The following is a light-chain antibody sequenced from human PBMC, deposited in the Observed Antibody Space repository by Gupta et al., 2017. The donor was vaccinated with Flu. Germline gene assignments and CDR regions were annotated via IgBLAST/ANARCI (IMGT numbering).Light chain of an antibody. J-gene: IGLJ1*01. V-gene: IGLV1-44*01. CDR1: SSNIGSNN. Sequence: QSVLAQPPSASATPGQRVTISCSGSSSNIGSNNVNWYQQVPGTAPKLLIYGNSQRPSGVPDRFSGSKSGTSAPLAISGLQSEDEADYYCAAWDDSLNGHYVFGTGTKVTAL. CDR3: AAWDDSLNGHYV. CDR2: GNS.